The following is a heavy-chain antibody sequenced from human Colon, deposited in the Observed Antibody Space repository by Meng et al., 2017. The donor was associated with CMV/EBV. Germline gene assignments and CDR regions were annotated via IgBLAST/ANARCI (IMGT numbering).Heavy chain of an antibody. Sequence: GESLKISCIVSGFTFSDYVVHWVRQAPGKGLEWVAVISYDGSNKYYADSVKGRFTISRDNSKNTLYLQMNSLRAEDTAVYYCARDSYGFDYWGQGTLVTVSS. CDR2: ISYDGSNK. CDR1: GFTFSDYV. V-gene: IGHV3-30-3*01. J-gene: IGHJ4*02. D-gene: IGHD3-10*01. CDR3: ARDSYGFDY.